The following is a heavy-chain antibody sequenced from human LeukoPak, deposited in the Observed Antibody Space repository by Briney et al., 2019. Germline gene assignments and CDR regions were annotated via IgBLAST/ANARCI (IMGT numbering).Heavy chain of an antibody. V-gene: IGHV3-30-3*01. D-gene: IGHD3-3*01. Sequence: PGGSLRLSCAASGFTFSSYAMHWVRQAPGKGLEWVAVISYDGSNKYYADSVKGRFTISRDNSKNTLYLQMNSLRAEDTAVYYCARNGGLRFLEWLLDEVFDAFDIWGQGTMVTVSS. CDR2: ISYDGSNK. CDR1: GFTFSSYA. CDR3: ARNGGLRFLEWLLDEVFDAFDI. J-gene: IGHJ3*02.